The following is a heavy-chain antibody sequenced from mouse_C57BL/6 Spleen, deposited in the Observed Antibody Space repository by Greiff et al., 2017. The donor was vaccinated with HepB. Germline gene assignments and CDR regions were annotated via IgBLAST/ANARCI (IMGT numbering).Heavy chain of an antibody. CDR1: GYTFTSYW. D-gene: IGHD1-1*01. V-gene: IGHV1-55*01. Sequence: QVQLQQPGAELVKPGASVKMSCKASGYTFTSYWITWVKQRPGQGLEWIGDIYPGSGSTNYNEKFKSKATLTVDTSSSTAYMQLSSLTSEDSAVYYCARGVFITTVVAPFAYWGQGTLVTVSA. CDR3: ARGVFITTVVAPFAY. CDR2: IYPGSGST. J-gene: IGHJ3*01.